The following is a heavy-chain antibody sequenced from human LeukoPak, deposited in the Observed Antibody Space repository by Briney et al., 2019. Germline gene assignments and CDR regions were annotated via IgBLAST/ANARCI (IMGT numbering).Heavy chain of an antibody. J-gene: IGHJ6*03. Sequence: GGSLRLSCAASGFTFSSYWMHWVRQAPGKGLVWVSRINSDGSSTSYADSVKGRFTISRDNAKNTLYLQMNSLRAEDTAVYYCARGYCSGGSCYSYYYYNYMDVWGKGTTVTVSS. D-gene: IGHD2-15*01. CDR2: INSDGSST. CDR3: ARGYCSGGSCYSYYYYNYMDV. V-gene: IGHV3-74*01. CDR1: GFTFSSYW.